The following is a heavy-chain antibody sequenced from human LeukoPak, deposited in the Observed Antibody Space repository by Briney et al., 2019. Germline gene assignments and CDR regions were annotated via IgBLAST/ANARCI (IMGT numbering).Heavy chain of an antibody. CDR2: INHSGST. V-gene: IGHV4-34*01. CDR3: ASLGSSSSGGWFDP. Sequence: SETLSLICAVYGGSFSGYYWSWIRQPPGKGLEWIGEINHSGSTNYNPSLKSRVTISVDTSKNQFSLKLSSVTAADTAVYYCASLGSSSSGGWFDPWGQGTLVTVSS. D-gene: IGHD6-6*01. CDR1: GGSFSGYY. J-gene: IGHJ5*02.